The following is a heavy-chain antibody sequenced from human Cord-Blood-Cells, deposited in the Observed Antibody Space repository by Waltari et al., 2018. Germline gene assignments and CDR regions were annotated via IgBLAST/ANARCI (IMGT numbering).Heavy chain of an antibody. CDR3: AREGSGYDFDY. D-gene: IGHD5-12*01. V-gene: IGHV4-39*02. J-gene: IGHJ4*02. CDR2: IYYSGNT. CDR1: GGSISSSSYY. Sequence: QLQLQESGPGLVKPSETLSLTCTVSGGSISSSSYYWGWIRQPPGKGLEWIGSIYYSGNTYYNPSLKSRVTISVDTSKNQFSLKLSSVTAADTAVYYCAREGSGYDFDYWGQGTLVTVSS.